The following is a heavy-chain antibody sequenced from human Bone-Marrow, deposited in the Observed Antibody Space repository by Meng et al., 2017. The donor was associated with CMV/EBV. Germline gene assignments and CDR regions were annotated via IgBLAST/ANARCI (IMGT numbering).Heavy chain of an antibody. J-gene: IGHJ6*02. CDR3: ARGWQYQLPYRGDYYGMDV. CDR2: INHSGST. D-gene: IGHD2-2*01. V-gene: IGHV4-34*01. Sequence: GSLRLSCAVYGGSFSGYYWSWIRQPPGKGLEWIGEINHSGSTNYNPSLKSRVTISVDTSKNQFSLKLSSVTAADTAVYYCARGWQYQLPYRGDYYGMDVWGQGTTVTVSS. CDR1: GGSFSGYY.